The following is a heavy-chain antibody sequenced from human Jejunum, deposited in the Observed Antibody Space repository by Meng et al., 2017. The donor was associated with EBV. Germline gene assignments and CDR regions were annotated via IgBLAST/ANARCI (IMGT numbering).Heavy chain of an antibody. CDR1: GFTFSSYW. J-gene: IGHJ4*02. D-gene: IGHD6-25*01. CDR3: SRDLAGSDDD. V-gene: IGHV3-74*01. CDR2: TNEDGRIT. Sequence: EVQRVESGEALVPPGGSLRLSCAASGFTFSSYWVHWFRQAPGQGLVWVSRTNEDGRITNYADSVKGRFTISRDNTKNTLYLQMNSLRAEDTAVYFCSRDLAGSDDDWGQGTLVTVSS.